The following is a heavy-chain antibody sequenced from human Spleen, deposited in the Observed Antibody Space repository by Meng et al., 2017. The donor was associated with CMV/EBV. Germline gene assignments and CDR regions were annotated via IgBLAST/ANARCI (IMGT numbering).Heavy chain of an antibody. D-gene: IGHD1-1*01. CDR3: ARDLNDAHGMDV. V-gene: IGHV3-48*04. CDR2: ISRSSTSI. CDR1: GFSFGDYT. Sequence: GGSLRLSCAASGFSFGDYTMIWVRQAPGKGLHWVSYISRSSTSIYYADSVKGRFTISRDNAKNSLFLQMNSLRAEDTAVYYCARDLNDAHGMDVWGQGTTVTVSS. J-gene: IGHJ6*02.